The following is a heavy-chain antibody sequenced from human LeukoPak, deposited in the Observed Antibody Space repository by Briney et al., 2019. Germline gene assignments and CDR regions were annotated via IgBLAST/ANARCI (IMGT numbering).Heavy chain of an antibody. V-gene: IGHV3-23*01. D-gene: IGHD6-13*01. CDR3: AKGRGYSTTWYSDY. CDR2: ISGSGDST. Sequence: PGGSLRLSCAASGFTFSSYAMSWVRQAPGKGLERVSAISGSGDSTDYADSVKGRFTISRDDSKNTLYLQMSSLRAEDTAIYYCAKGRGYSTTWYSDYWGQGTLVTVSS. CDR1: GFTFSSYA. J-gene: IGHJ4*02.